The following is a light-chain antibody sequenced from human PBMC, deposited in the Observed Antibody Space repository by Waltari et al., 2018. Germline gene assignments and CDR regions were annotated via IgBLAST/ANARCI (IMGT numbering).Light chain of an antibody. V-gene: IGKV1-5*03. Sequence: DIQMTQSPSTRSASVGDRGAISCRASQSVGTWLAWYQQKPGKAPKLLIYMASSLESGVPSRFSGSGSGTEFTLTISSLQPDDFATYSCQQYSSFSTFGQGTKV. J-gene: IGKJ2*01. CDR2: MAS. CDR1: QSVGTW. CDR3: QQYSSFST.